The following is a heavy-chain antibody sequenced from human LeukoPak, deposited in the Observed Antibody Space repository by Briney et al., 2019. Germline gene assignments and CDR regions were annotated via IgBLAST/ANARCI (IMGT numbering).Heavy chain of an antibody. V-gene: IGHV1-2*02. CDR1: GYTFTGYY. CDR3: ARNSPDSSDYYISYYSYMDV. J-gene: IGHJ6*03. D-gene: IGHD3-22*01. CDR2: INPNSGGT. Sequence: GASVKVSCKASGYTFTGYYMHWVRQAPGQGLEWMGWINPNSGGTNYAQKFQGRVTMTRDMSTSTVYMELSSLRSEDTAVYYCARNSPDSSDYYISYYSYMDVWGKGTTVTVSS.